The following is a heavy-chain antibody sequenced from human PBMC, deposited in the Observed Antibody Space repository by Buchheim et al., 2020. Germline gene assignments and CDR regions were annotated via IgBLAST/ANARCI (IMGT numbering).Heavy chain of an antibody. Sequence: QVQLVQSGAEVKKPGSSVKVSCKASGGTFSSYAISWVRQAPGQGLEWMGIINPSGDSTSCAQKFQDRVTMTRDTSTSTVYMELSSLRSEDTAVYYCARAASDYGDIDYWGQGTL. CDR1: GGTFSSYA. CDR2: INPSGDST. D-gene: IGHD4-17*01. CDR3: ARAASDYGDIDY. J-gene: IGHJ4*02. V-gene: IGHV1-46*01.